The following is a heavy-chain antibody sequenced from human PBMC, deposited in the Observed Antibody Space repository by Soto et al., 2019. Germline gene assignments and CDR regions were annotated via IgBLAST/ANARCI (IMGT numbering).Heavy chain of an antibody. J-gene: IGHJ3*02. Sequence: EVQLVESGGGLVQPGRSLRLSCAASGFTFHASAMHWVRQAPGEALEWVSGIGWNGNNIASAETVKGRFTISRDNAKNSLYLQMNSLRGEDTALYYCTKTDACDIWGHGTMVTVSS. V-gene: IGHV3-9*01. CDR2: IGWNGNNI. CDR1: GFTFHASA. CDR3: TKTDACDI.